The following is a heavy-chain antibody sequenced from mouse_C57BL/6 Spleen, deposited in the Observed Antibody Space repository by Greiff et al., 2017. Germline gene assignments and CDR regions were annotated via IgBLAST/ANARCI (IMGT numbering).Heavy chain of an antibody. V-gene: IGHV1-26*01. CDR3: ARGGAQSCFDD. D-gene: IGHD3-2*02. CDR1: GYTFTDYY. Sequence: VQLQQSGPELVKPGASVKISCKASGYTFTDYYMNWVKQSHGKSLEWIGDINPNNGGTSYNQKFKGKATLTVDTSSSTAYMQLRSLTSEDSAVYYCARGGAQSCFDDWGQGTTLTVSS. J-gene: IGHJ2*01. CDR2: INPNNGGT.